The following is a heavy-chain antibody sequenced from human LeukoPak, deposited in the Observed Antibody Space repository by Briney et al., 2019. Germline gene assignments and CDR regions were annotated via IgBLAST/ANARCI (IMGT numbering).Heavy chain of an antibody. CDR1: GLTYSSTS. J-gene: IGHJ4*02. CDR2: IDRATNYI. Sequence: GGSLRLSCLAPGLTYSSTSLNWFRQAPGKGREWVSNIDRATNYIWNADSVKGRFTISRDNAGNSLYLQMNSLRAEDTAVYYCVRDHNWAFDYWGQGTLVTVSS. CDR3: VRDHNWAFDY. D-gene: IGHD1-20*01. V-gene: IGHV3-21*05.